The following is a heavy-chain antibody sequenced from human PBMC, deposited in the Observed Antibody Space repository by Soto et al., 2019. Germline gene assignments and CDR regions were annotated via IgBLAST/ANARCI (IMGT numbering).Heavy chain of an antibody. CDR3: ARRGESSNWYIVDMPFDS. CDR1: GYTFTNYW. V-gene: IGHV5-51*01. Sequence: GESLKISCKTSGYTFTNYWIGWVRQMPGKGLQWLGIMNPGDSDIRYNPKIEGQITISADKSINNTNLQWHSLEAADTATYFCARRGESSNWYIVDMPFDSWGQGT. D-gene: IGHD3-22*01. J-gene: IGHJ4*02. CDR2: MNPGDSDI.